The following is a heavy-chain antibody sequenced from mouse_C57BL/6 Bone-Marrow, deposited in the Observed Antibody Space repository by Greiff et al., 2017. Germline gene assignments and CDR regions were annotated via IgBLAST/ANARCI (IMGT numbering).Heavy chain of an antibody. CDR1: GFTFSDYY. CDR3: ARWGGFAY. V-gene: IGHV5-12*01. J-gene: IGHJ3*01. CDR2: ISNGGGSN. Sequence: DVQLQESGGGLVQPGGSLKLSCAASGFTFSDYYMYWVRQTPEKRLEWVAYISNGGGSNYYPDTVKGRFTISRDNAKNTLYLQMSRLKSEDTAMYYCARWGGFAYWGQGTLVTVSA.